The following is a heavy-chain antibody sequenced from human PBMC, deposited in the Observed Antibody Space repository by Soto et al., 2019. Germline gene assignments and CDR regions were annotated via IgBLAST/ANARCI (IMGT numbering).Heavy chain of an antibody. CDR2: ISSSSSYI. CDR3: ATGYCSRGSCYRGAFDI. CDR1: GFTFSSYS. Sequence: EVQLVESGGGLVKPGGSLRLSCAASGFTFSSYSMNWVRQAPGKGLEWVSSISSSSSYIYYADSVKGRFTISRDNAKNSLYLQMNSLRAEDTAVYYCATGYCSRGSCYRGAFDIWGQGTMVTVSS. V-gene: IGHV3-21*01. J-gene: IGHJ3*02. D-gene: IGHD2-15*01.